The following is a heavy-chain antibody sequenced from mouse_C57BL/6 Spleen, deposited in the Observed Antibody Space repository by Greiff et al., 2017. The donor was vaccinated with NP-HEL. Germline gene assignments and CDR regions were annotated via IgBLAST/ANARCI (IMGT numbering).Heavy chain of an antibody. J-gene: IGHJ2*01. D-gene: IGHD1-1*01. CDR2: IHPNSGST. CDR3: ARPYYYGSSYFDY. V-gene: IGHV1-64*01. Sequence: VKLQQPGAELVKPGASVKLSCKASGYTFTSYWVHWVKQRPGQGLEWIGMIHPNSGSTNYNEKFKSKATLTVDKSSSTAYMQLSSLTSEDSAVYYCARPYYYGSSYFDYWGQGTTLTVSS. CDR1: GYTFTSYW.